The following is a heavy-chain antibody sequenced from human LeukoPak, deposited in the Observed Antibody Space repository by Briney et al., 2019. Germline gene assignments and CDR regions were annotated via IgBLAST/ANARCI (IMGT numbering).Heavy chain of an antibody. CDR3: TRVGYIDEGIDY. CDR1: GFPFSSYW. Sequence: GGSLRLSCVASGFPFSSYWMTWVRQAPGKGLEWVANIKQDGSKKSYVDSEKGRFTISGDNAKNSLYLQMNSLRAEDTAIYYCTRVGYIDEGIDYWGQGTLVTVSS. J-gene: IGHJ4*02. V-gene: IGHV3-7*04. CDR2: IKQDGSKK. D-gene: IGHD5-24*01.